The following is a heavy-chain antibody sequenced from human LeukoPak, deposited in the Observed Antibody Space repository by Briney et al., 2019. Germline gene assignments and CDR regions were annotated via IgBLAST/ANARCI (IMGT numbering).Heavy chain of an antibody. CDR1: GGPIRSYY. J-gene: IGHJ4*02. Sequence: KPSETLSLTCTVSGGPIRSYYWSWIRQPPGKGLEWIGYIYYSGSTNYNPSLKSRVTISVDTSKNQFSLKLSSVTAADTAVYYCASLRRGLSTTFDYWGQGTLVTVSS. V-gene: IGHV4-59*01. CDR3: ASLRRGLSTTFDY. D-gene: IGHD3-16*02. CDR2: IYYSGST.